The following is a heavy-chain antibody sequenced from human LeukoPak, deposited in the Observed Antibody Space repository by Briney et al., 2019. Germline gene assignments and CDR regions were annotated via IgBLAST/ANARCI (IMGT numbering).Heavy chain of an antibody. Sequence: ASVKVSCKASGYTFTSYDINWVRQATGQGLEWMGWMNPNSGNTGYAQKFQGRVTMTRNTSISTAYMELSSLRSEDTAVYYCARTAPDYDFWSGYSYGMDVWGQGTTVTVSS. D-gene: IGHD3-3*01. CDR1: GYTFTSYD. CDR2: MNPNSGNT. CDR3: ARTAPDYDFWSGYSYGMDV. J-gene: IGHJ6*02. V-gene: IGHV1-8*01.